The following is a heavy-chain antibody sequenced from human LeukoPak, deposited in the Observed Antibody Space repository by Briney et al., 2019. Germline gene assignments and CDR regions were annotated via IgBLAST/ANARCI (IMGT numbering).Heavy chain of an antibody. CDR2: IYYSGST. Sequence: SETLSLTCTVSGGSISSYCWSWIRQPPGKGLEWIGYIYYSGSTNYNPSLKSRVTISVDTSKNQFSLKLSSVTAADTAVYYCARHHYDFWSGYYYYYYGMDVWGQGTTVTVSS. CDR1: GGSISSYC. V-gene: IGHV4-59*08. CDR3: ARHHYDFWSGYYYYYYGMDV. D-gene: IGHD3-3*01. J-gene: IGHJ6*02.